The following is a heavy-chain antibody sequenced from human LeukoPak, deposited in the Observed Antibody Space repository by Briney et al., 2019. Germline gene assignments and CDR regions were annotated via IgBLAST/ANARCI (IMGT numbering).Heavy chain of an antibody. V-gene: IGHV1-2*02. J-gene: IGHJ4*02. CDR1: GHTFTGYY. D-gene: IGHD2-2*01. CDR2: INPNSGGT. CDR3: ARANPLYCSSTTCLFDY. Sequence: GASVKVSCKASGHTFTGYYMHWVRQAPGQGFEWMGWINPNSGGTNYAQKFQGRVTMTRDTSISTAHMELSRLRSDDTAVYYCARANPLYCSSTTCLFDYWGQGTLVTVSS.